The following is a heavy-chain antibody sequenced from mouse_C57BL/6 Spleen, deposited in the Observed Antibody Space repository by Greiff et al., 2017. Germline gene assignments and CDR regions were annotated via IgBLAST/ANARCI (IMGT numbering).Heavy chain of an antibody. Sequence: QVQLQQPGAELVKPGASVKLSCKASGYTFTSYWMQWVKQRPGQGLEWIGEIDPSDSYTNYNQKFKGKATLTVDTSSSTAYMQLSSLTSEDSAVYCCARSGPYWGQGTSVTVSS. V-gene: IGHV1-50*01. CDR3: ARSGPY. CDR2: IDPSDSYT. J-gene: IGHJ4*01. CDR1: GYTFTSYW.